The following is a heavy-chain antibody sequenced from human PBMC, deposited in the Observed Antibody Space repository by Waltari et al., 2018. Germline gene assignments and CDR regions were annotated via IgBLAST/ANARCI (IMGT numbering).Heavy chain of an antibody. J-gene: IGHJ3*02. CDR1: GGPFSSYA. Sequence: QVQLVQSGAEVKKPGSSVKVSCKASGGPFSSYAIRWVRQAPGQGLEWMGGIIPIFGTANYAQKFQGRVTITADKSTSTAYMELSSLRSEDTAVYYCARDWYYGSGSSAAFDIWGQGTMVTVSS. CDR2: IIPIFGTA. V-gene: IGHV1-69*06. D-gene: IGHD3-10*01. CDR3: ARDWYYGSGSSAAFDI.